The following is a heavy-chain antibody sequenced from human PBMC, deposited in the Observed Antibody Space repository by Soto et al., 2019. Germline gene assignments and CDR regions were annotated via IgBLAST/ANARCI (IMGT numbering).Heavy chain of an antibody. CDR1: GFTFSNYA. V-gene: IGHV3-23*01. CDR3: AKDGEVRYCGGGTCYSNY. Sequence: PGGSLRLSCAASGFTFSNYAMSWVRQAPGKGLEWVAAISGSGGSIYYADSVMGRFTISRDTSKNRLYLQMNSLRADDTAVYHCAKDGEVRYCGGGTCYSNYWGQGTLVTVSS. J-gene: IGHJ4*02. CDR2: ISGSGGSI. D-gene: IGHD2-15*01.